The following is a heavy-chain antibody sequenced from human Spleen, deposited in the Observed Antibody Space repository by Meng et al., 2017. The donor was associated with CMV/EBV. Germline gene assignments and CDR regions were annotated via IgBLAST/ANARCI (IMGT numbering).Heavy chain of an antibody. Sequence: GESLKISCAASGFTFSSSWMSWVRQAPGKGLEWVANIKQDGSEKYYVDSVKGRFTISRDNAKNSLYLQMNSLRAEDTALYFCASLTRAQSSYYFDLWGQGTLVTVSS. D-gene: IGHD2-2*01. CDR2: IKQDGSEK. V-gene: IGHV3-7*03. CDR1: GFTFSSSW. CDR3: ASLTRAQSSYYFDL. J-gene: IGHJ4*02.